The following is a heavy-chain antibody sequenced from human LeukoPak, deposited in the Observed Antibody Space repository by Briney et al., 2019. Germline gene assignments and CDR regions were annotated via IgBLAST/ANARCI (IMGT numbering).Heavy chain of an antibody. D-gene: IGHD5/OR15-5a*01. CDR1: GGSFSGYY. CDR2: INQSGGT. CDR3: ARCPGYWFDP. V-gene: IGHV4-34*01. Sequence: SETLSLTCAVYGGSFSGYYWSWIRQPPGKGLEWIGEINQSGGTNYKPSLKSRVTISADTSKNQFSLKLSSVTAADTAVYYCARCPGYWFDPWGQGTLVTVSS. J-gene: IGHJ5*02.